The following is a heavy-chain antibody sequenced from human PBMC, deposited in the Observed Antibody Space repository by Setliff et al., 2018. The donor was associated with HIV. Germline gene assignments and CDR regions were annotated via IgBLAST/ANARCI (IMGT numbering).Heavy chain of an antibody. CDR3: ARTPEDYDQYFFDR. Sequence: SETLSLTCTVSDDPINSFYWSWIRQPPGKGLEWIGYIYTSGSTNYNPSLEGRVTISVDTSKNQFSLELSSVTAADTAVYYCARTPEDYDQYFFDRWGQGTLVTVLL. V-gene: IGHV4-4*09. J-gene: IGHJ4*02. CDR1: DDPINSFY. CDR2: IYTSGST. D-gene: IGHD3-22*01.